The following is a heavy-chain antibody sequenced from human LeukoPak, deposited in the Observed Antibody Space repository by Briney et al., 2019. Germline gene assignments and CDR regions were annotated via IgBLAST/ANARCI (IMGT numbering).Heavy chain of an antibody. CDR1: GFTLSSYA. D-gene: IGHD2-8*01. V-gene: IGHV3-23*01. Sequence: PGGSLRLSCAASGFTLSSYAMNWVRQAPGKGLEWVSTISGSGDNTYYADSVKGRFTISRDNSKNMLNLQMNSLRAEDTAVYYCAKDLLVYCTNGVCSIDYWGQGTLVTVSS. J-gene: IGHJ4*02. CDR3: AKDLLVYCTNGVCSIDY. CDR2: ISGSGDNT.